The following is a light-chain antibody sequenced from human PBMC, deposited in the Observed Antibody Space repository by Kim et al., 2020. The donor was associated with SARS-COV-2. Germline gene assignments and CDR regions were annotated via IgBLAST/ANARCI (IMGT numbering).Light chain of an antibody. CDR3: QQYDTPPFT. Sequence: AAVGDRVTISCQASEHVSDYFMWYHQKPGEAPKVLIRDAANLESVVPSMFSRGGYGTEFSLTISSVQPEYIGTYYCQQYDTPPFTFGQGTRLEIK. CDR2: DAA. J-gene: IGKJ5*01. CDR1: EHVSDY. V-gene: IGKV1-33*01.